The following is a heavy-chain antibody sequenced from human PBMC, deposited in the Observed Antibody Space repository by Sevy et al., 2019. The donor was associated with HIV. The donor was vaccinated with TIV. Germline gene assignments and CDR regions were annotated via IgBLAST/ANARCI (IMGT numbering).Heavy chain of an antibody. V-gene: IGHV3-7*01. D-gene: IGHD3-22*01. J-gene: IGHJ4*02. CDR1: GFTFSRYW. Sequence: GGSLRLSCAASGFTFSRYWMTWVRQAPGKGLEWVANIKQDESEKYYVDSVKGRFTIPRDNAKNSLYLQMNSLRADDTAVYYCARAEQVTMLVVFGGLYFDSWGQGTLVTVPS. CDR3: ARAEQVTMLVVFGGLYFDS. CDR2: IKQDESEK.